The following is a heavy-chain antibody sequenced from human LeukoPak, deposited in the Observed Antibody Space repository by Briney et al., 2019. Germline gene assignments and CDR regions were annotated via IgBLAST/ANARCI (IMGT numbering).Heavy chain of an antibody. V-gene: IGHV4-38-2*02. CDR1: GYSISSGYY. Sequence: SETLSLTSTVSGYSISSGYYWGWIRQPPGKGLEWIGSIYHSGSTYYNPSLKSRVTISVDTSKNQFSLKLSSVTAADTAVYYCARGSGSYNNWFDPWGQGTLVTVSS. D-gene: IGHD1-26*01. J-gene: IGHJ5*02. CDR2: IYHSGST. CDR3: ARGSGSYNNWFDP.